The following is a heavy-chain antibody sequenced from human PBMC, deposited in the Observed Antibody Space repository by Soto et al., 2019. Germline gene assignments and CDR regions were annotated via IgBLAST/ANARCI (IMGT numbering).Heavy chain of an antibody. V-gene: IGHV1-3*01. D-gene: IGHD6-19*01. Sequence: ASVKVSCKASGYTFTSYAIHWVRQAPGQRLEWMGWINAGNGDTKYSQKLQGRITITRDTSATTAYVELSILTSEDRALYYCSRDPATYSSGYDYWG. CDR1: GYTFTSYA. J-gene: IGHJ4*01. CDR2: INAGNGDT. CDR3: SRDPATYSSGYDY.